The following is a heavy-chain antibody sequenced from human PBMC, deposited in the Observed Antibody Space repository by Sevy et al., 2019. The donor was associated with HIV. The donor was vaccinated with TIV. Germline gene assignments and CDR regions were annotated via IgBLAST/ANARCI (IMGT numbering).Heavy chain of an antibody. J-gene: IGHJ2*01. V-gene: IGHV4-31*03. CDR2: IYYTGST. D-gene: IGHD2-8*02. Sequence: SETLSLTCTVSGDSITNGDYYWTWIRQHPGKGLEWIGYIYYTGSTYYYPSLESRLTMSIDTSKNQFSLRLTSVTAADTAIYYCARGDTVLPTGGFDLWGRGTLVTVSS. CDR1: GDSITNGDYY. CDR3: ARGDTVLPTGGFDL.